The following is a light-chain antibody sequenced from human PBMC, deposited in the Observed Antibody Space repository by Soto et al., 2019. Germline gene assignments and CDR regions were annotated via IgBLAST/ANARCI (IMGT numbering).Light chain of an antibody. J-gene: IGKJ1*01. CDR1: QSVSSN. V-gene: IGKV3-15*01. CDR2: GAS. CDR3: QQYNNWPRT. Sequence: EIVMTQSPATLSVSPGERATLSCRASQSVSSNLAWYQQTPGQAPRLLIYGASTRATGVPATFSGSGSGTEFTLTISSLQSEDFAVYYCQQYNNWPRTFGQGTKVDIK.